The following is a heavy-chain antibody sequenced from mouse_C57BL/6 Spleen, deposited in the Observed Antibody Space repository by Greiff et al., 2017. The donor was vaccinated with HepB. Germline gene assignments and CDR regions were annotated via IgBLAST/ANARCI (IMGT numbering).Heavy chain of an antibody. CDR3: ARRLRSDD. CDR2: ISSGSSTI. Sequence: EVKLVESGGGLVKPGGSLKLSCAASGFTFSDYGMHWVRQAPEKGLEWVAYISSGSSTIYYADTVKGRFTISRDNAKNTLFLQMTSLRSEDTAMYYCARRLRSDDWGQGTTLTVSS. V-gene: IGHV5-17*01. J-gene: IGHJ2*01. CDR1: GFTFSDYG. D-gene: IGHD1-1*01.